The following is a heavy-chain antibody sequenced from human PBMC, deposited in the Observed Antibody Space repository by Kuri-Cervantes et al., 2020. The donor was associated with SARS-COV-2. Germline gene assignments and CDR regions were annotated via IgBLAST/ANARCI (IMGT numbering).Heavy chain of an antibody. J-gene: IGHJ4*02. Sequence: GGSLRLSCAASGFTFSSYAMHWVRQAPGKGLEWVAVISFFGNNQYYADSVKGRFTISRDNSENTLYLQMNSLRGEDTAVYYCARGRHSGDDQPVDYWGQGTLVTVSS. D-gene: IGHD5-12*01. CDR1: GFTFSSYA. CDR3: ARGRHSGDDQPVDY. V-gene: IGHV3-30*04. CDR2: ISFFGNNQ.